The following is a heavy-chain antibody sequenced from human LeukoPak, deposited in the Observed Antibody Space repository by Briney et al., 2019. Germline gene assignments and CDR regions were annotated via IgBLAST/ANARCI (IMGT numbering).Heavy chain of an antibody. CDR2: MNPNSGNT. D-gene: IGHD3-10*01. CDR3: ARNLWLGESSDAFDM. CDR1: GYTFTSYD. V-gene: IGHV1-8*01. Sequence: GASVKVSCKASGYTFTSYDINWMRQAPGQGLEWVGWMNPNSGNTGYAQTFQGKLTMTRNTSIKTAYMDMSSLRSDGTAVYYCARNLWLGESSDAFDMWGQGTMVTVSS. J-gene: IGHJ3*02.